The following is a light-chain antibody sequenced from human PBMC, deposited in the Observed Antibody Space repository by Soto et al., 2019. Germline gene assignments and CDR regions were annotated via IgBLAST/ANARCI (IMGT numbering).Light chain of an antibody. J-gene: IGKJ2*01. CDR1: QSVNTR. CDR3: QQYNNWPPEYT. CDR2: DAS. Sequence: EIVMTQSPATLSVSPGERATLSCRASQSVNTRLDWYQQKPGQAPRLVIYDASTRATGIPARFSGSGSGTEFTLTISSLQSEDFAVYHCQQYNNWPPEYTFGQGTKLEIK. V-gene: IGKV3D-15*01.